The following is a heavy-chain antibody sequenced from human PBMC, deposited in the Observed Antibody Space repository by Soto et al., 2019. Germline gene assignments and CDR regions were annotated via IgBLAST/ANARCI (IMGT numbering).Heavy chain of an antibody. CDR1: GFTFDDYA. CDR2: ISWNSGSI. J-gene: IGHJ4*02. D-gene: IGHD1-20*01. CDR3: AKGKYNWNDGNDFDY. V-gene: IGHV3-9*01. Sequence: EVQLVESGGGLVQPGRSLRLSCAASGFTFDDYAMHWVRQAPGKGLEWVSGISWNSGSIGYADSVKGRFTISRDNAKNSLYLQMHSLRAEDTALYYCAKGKYNWNDGNDFDYWGQGTLVTVSS.